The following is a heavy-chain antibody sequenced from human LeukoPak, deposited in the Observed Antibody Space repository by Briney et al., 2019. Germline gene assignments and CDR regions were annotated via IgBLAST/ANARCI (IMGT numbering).Heavy chain of an antibody. J-gene: IGHJ4*02. CDR3: AKDHLRYYGSGTFDY. Sequence: GGSLRLSCAVSGFTFSSFGMHWVRQAPGKGLEWVAVIWYDGSNKYYADSVKGRFTISRDNSKNTLYLQMNSLRAEDTAVYDCAKDHLRYYGSGTFDYWGQGTLVTVSS. D-gene: IGHD3-10*01. V-gene: IGHV3-33*06. CDR2: IWYDGSNK. CDR1: GFTFSSFG.